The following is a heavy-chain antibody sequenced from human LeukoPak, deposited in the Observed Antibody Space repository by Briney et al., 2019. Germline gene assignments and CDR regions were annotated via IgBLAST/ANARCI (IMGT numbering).Heavy chain of an antibody. CDR1: GGSFSGYY. Sequence: SGTLSLTCAVYGGSFSGYYWSWIRQPPGKGLEWIGEINHSGSTNYNPSLKSRVTISVDTSKNQFSLKLSSVTAADTAVYYCARAAAYYYDSSADFDYWGQGTLVTVSS. D-gene: IGHD3-22*01. J-gene: IGHJ4*02. V-gene: IGHV4-34*01. CDR2: INHSGST. CDR3: ARAAAYYYDSSADFDY.